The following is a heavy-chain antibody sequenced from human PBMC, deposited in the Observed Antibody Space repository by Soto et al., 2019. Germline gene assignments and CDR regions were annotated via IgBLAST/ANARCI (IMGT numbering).Heavy chain of an antibody. CDR2: INSDGSST. D-gene: IGHD6-19*01. V-gene: IGHV3-74*01. Sequence: EVQLVESGGGLVQPGGSLRLSCAASGFTFSSYWLHWVRQAPGKGLVWLSRINSDGSSTNYADSVQGRFTISRDNAKSTLDLQLNSVRAEDTAVYYCARKGAVAGFGYWGQGTLVTVSS. J-gene: IGHJ4*02. CDR3: ARKGAVAGFGY. CDR1: GFTFSSYW.